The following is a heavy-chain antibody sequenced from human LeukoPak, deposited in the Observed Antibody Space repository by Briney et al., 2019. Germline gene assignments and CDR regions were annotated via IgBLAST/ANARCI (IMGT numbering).Heavy chain of an antibody. V-gene: IGHV3-74*01. CDR2: INSDGSST. CDR3: VAAAGEDY. CDR1: GFSFDVFT. D-gene: IGHD2-15*01. J-gene: IGHJ4*02. Sequence: GGSLRLSCAASGFSFDVFTMNWVRQTPGGELEWVSRINSDGSSTSYADSVKGRFTISRDNAKNTLYLQMNSLRAEDTAVYYCVAAAGEDYWGQGTLVTVSS.